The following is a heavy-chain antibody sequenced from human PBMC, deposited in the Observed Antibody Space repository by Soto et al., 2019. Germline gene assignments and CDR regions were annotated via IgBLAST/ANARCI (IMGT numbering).Heavy chain of an antibody. CDR1: GGSISTFGHY. V-gene: IGHV4-31*03. J-gene: IGHJ4*02. Sequence: KPSETLSLTCSVSGGSISTFGHYWTWIRQPPGKGLEWIGSIYHTGSTYYSKSLRSRLTMSVDTSKSQFSLRLSSVTAADTAVYYCARATGTLRSRNCDYWGQGSLVTVSS. CDR2: IYHTGST. CDR3: ARATGTLRSRNCDY. D-gene: IGHD1-1*01.